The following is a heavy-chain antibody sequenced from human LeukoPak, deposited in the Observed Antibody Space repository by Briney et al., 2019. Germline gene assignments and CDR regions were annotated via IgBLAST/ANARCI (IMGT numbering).Heavy chain of an antibody. CDR3: AKDNDSSGYYFTKNIDY. CDR1: GYTFTSYG. V-gene: IGHV1-18*01. Sequence: ASVKVSCKASGYTFTSYGISWVRQAPGQGLEWMGWISAYNGNTNYAQKLQGRVTMTTDTSTSTAYMELRSLRSDDTAVCYCAKDNDSSGYYFTKNIDYGARGTLVTVS. CDR2: ISAYNGNT. D-gene: IGHD3-22*01. J-gene: IGHJ4*02.